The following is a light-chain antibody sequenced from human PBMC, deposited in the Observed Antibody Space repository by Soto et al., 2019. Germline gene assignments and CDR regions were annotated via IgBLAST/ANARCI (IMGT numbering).Light chain of an antibody. CDR1: HSVSSSY. CDR3: QQYGGSPRT. Sequence: EIVLTQSPGTLSLSPGERATLSCRASHSVSSSYLAWYQQKPGQAPRLLIYGASSRATGIPDRFSGSGSGTDFTLTISRLEPEDFAVYYCQQYGGSPRTFGQGTRVEVK. J-gene: IGKJ1*01. V-gene: IGKV3-20*01. CDR2: GAS.